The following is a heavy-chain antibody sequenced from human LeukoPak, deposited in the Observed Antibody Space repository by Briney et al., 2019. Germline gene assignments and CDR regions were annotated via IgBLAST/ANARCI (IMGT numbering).Heavy chain of an antibody. CDR2: ISSSSSTI. D-gene: IGHD5-24*01. V-gene: IGHV3-48*01. J-gene: IGHJ4*02. CDR3: ARDIRMAGFDY. Sequence: PGGSLRLSCAASGFTFSSYSMNWVRQAPGKGLEWVSYISSSSSTIYYADSVKGRFTISRDNAKNSLYLQMNSLRAEDTAVYYCARDIRMAGFDYWGQGTLVTVSS. CDR1: GFTFSSYS.